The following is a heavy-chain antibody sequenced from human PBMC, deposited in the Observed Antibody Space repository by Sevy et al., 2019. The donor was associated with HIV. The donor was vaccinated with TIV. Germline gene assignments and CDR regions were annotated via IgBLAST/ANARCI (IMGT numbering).Heavy chain of an antibody. CDR1: GFTFTNFW. V-gene: IGHV3-7*01. CDR2: VNNDGSGQ. CDR3: ARNSGN. D-gene: IGHD6-19*01. J-gene: IGHJ4*02. Sequence: GGSLRLSCAASGFTFTNFWMSWVRQAPGKGLEWVANVNNDGSGQKYADSVKGRFIISRDNAKNSLYLQMNSLRTEDTAVYYCARNSGNSGQGHLATVSS.